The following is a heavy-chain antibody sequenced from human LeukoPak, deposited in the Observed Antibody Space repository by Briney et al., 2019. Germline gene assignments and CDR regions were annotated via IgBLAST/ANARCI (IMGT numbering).Heavy chain of an antibody. J-gene: IGHJ3*02. CDR3: ARAPFSADSSATPPAFDI. V-gene: IGHV3-53*01. Sequence: GGSLRLSCAASGFTVSRHYMSWVRQAPGRGLEWVSIIYSPGGTYYADSVKGRFTISRDNSKNTIYLQMNSMRVDDTAVYYCARAPFSADSSATPPAFDIWGHGTMVTVSS. CDR2: IYSPGGT. D-gene: IGHD3-22*01. CDR1: GFTVSRHY.